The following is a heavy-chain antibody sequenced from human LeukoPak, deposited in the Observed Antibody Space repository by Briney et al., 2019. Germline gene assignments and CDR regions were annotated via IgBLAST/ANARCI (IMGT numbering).Heavy chain of an antibody. CDR3: ARLDASGLDY. V-gene: IGHV3-30*03. CDR1: GFTFSSYG. J-gene: IGHJ4*02. D-gene: IGHD6-19*01. Sequence: GGSLRLSCAASGFTFSSYGMHWVRQAPGKGLEWVAVISYDGSNKYYADSVKGRFTISRDNSKNTLYLQMNSLRAEDTAVYYCARLDASGLDYWGQGTLVTVSS. CDR2: ISYDGSNK.